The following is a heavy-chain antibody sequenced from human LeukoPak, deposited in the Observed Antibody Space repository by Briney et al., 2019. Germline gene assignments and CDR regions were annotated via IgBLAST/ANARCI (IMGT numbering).Heavy chain of an antibody. J-gene: IGHJ6*03. Sequence: GSLRLSCAASGFTVSNNYMNWVRQAPGKGLEWVSGIYSGATTYYADSVKGRFTISRDNSKNTLSLQMNSLRAEDTAVYYCARELRIVDTTMLNYYYYYYMDVWGEGTTVTVSS. CDR3: ARELRIVDTTMLNYYYYYYMDV. CDR2: IYSGATT. CDR1: GFTVSNNY. V-gene: IGHV3-53*01. D-gene: IGHD5-18*01.